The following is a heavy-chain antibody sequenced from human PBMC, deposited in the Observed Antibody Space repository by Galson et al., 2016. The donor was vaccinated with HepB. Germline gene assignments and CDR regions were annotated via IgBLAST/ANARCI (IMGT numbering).Heavy chain of an antibody. CDR1: GFIFSNFA. CDR2: ISGIGFNT. V-gene: IGHV3-23*01. CDR3: AKDGTDSSPNFDR. J-gene: IGHJ4*02. Sequence: SLRLSCAASGFIFSNFAMTWVRQAPGKGLDWVSQISGIGFNTYYADSVQGRFSISRDNSKNTLYLQVTNLRDEDTAVYYCAKDGTDSSPNFDRWGQ. D-gene: IGHD6-13*01.